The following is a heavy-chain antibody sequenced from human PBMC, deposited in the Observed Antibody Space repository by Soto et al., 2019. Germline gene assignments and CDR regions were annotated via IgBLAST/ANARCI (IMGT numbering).Heavy chain of an antibody. CDR3: ARDTTGSLDS. CDR2: IWYDGSNK. V-gene: IGHV3-33*01. D-gene: IGHD1-1*01. Sequence: QVQLVECGGGVVQPGRSLRLSCAASGFMFSNYGMHWVRQAPGKGLEWAAVIWYDGSNKFYAESVKGRFTISRDNSKKRLYLQMNNLRVEDTAVYFCARDTTGSLDSWGQGTLVTVSP. J-gene: IGHJ4*02. CDR1: GFMFSNYG.